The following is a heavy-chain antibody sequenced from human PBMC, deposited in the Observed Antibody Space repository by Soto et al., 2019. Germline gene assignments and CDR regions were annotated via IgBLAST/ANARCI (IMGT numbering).Heavy chain of an antibody. Sequence: PGGSLRLSCAASGFTFSSYAMSWVRQAPGKGLEWVSAISGSGGSTYYADSVKGRFTISRDNSKNTLYLQMNSLRAEDTAVYYCASSGFNRPYFDYWGQGTLVTVSS. J-gene: IGHJ4*02. CDR1: GFTFSSYA. CDR3: ASSGFNRPYFDY. CDR2: ISGSGGST. V-gene: IGHV3-23*01. D-gene: IGHD6-19*01.